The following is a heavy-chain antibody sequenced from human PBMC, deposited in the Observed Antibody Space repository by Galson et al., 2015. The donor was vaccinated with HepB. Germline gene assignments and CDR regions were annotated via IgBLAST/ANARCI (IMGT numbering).Heavy chain of an antibody. CDR3: ARRGGAFGDYDYGMDV. V-gene: IGHV3-11*06. Sequence: SLRLSCAASGFTFSDYYMTWIRQAPGKGLEWVSYTSGSTIYTNYADSVKGRFTISRDNAKNSLYLQMNSLRAEDTAVYYCARRGGAFGDYDYGMDVWGQGTTVTVSS. CDR2: TSGSTIYT. D-gene: IGHD1-26*01. CDR1: GFTFSDYY. J-gene: IGHJ6*02.